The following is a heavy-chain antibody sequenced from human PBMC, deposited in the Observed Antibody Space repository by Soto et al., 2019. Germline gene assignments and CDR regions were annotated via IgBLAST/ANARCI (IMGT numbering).Heavy chain of an antibody. Sequence: QVQLQESGPGLVKPSGTLSLTCAVSGGSISSTNWWSWVRQPPGKGLEWIGEIYHSGSTNSNPSLKSRVTMSVDKSKNQFSLILNSVTAADTAVYYCARGQWLAFDYWGQETLVTVSS. V-gene: IGHV4-4*02. CDR3: ARGQWLAFDY. D-gene: IGHD6-19*01. CDR2: IYHSGST. CDR1: GGSISSTNW. J-gene: IGHJ4*02.